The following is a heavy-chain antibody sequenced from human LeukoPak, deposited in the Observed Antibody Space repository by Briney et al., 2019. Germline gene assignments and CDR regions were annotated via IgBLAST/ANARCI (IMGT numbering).Heavy chain of an antibody. D-gene: IGHD5-12*01. CDR3: ARAADSGYDFKLYY. CDR1: GFTFSSYS. J-gene: IGHJ4*02. CDR2: ISSSSSTI. Sequence: GGSLRLSCAASGFTFSSYSINWVRQAPGKGLEWVSYISSSSSTIYYADSVKGRFTISRDNAKSSLYLQMNSLRDEDTAVYYRARAADSGYDFKLYYWGQGTLVTVSS. V-gene: IGHV3-48*02.